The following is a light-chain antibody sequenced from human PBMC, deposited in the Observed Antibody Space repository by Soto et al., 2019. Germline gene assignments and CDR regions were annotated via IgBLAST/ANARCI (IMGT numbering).Light chain of an antibody. Sequence: DIQMTQSPSTLSASIGDTVTITCRASQSISSWLAWYQQKPGKAPNHLIYKASSLETGVPSRFSGSGSGTEFTLTISSLQPDDFATYYCQHYNTYSTWTFGQGTKVETK. CDR2: KAS. CDR3: QHYNTYSTWT. J-gene: IGKJ1*01. V-gene: IGKV1-5*03. CDR1: QSISSW.